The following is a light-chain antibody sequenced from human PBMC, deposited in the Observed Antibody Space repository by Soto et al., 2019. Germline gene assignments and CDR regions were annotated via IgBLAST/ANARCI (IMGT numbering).Light chain of an antibody. J-gene: IGKJ2*01. CDR1: QFISSSS. Sequence: EIVLTQSPGTLSLSPGERATLSCRASQFISSSSLAWYQQKPGQAPRLLIYGASNRVPGIPDRCSGSGSGTDFTLTISTLEPEDFAVYYCQQYGSSPPYTFGQGTKLEIK. V-gene: IGKV3-20*01. CDR3: QQYGSSPPYT. CDR2: GAS.